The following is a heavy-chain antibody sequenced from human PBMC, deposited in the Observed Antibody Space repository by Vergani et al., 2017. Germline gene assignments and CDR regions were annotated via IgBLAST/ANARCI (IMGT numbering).Heavy chain of an antibody. CDR3: ARRYSSSWLNDAFDI. D-gene: IGHD6-13*01. CDR2: IKQDGSEK. Sequence: EVQLVESGGGLVQPGGSLSLSCAASGFPFSSYWLSWVRQAPGKGLEWVANIKQDGSEKYYVDSVKGRFTISRDNAKNSLYLQMNSLRAEDTAVYYCARRYSSSWLNDAFDIWGQGTMVTVSS. CDR1: GFPFSSYW. V-gene: IGHV3-7*01. J-gene: IGHJ3*02.